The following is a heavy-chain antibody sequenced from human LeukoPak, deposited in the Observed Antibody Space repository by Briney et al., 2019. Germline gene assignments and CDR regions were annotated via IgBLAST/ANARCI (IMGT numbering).Heavy chain of an antibody. D-gene: IGHD2-15*01. J-gene: IGHJ5*02. Sequence: GGSLRLSCAASGSTFSSYDMNWVRQAPGKGLEWVSSISSSSSHTYYADSVKGRITISRDNGKNSLYLQMNSLRAEDTAVYYCARDSVVAATKAVDLWGQGTLVSVSS. CDR1: GSTFSSYD. CDR3: ARDSVVAATKAVDL. V-gene: IGHV3-21*01. CDR2: ISSSSSHT.